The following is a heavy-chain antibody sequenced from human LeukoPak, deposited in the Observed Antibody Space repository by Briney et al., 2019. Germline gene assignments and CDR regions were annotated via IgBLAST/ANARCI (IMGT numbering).Heavy chain of an antibody. CDR3: ARQYYDIWSGYYTADYYFDD. CDR2: ISSRSSYI. CDR1: GFTFSSYG. D-gene: IGHD3-3*01. Sequence: GGSLRLSCAASGFTFSSYGVNWVRQAPGKGLEWVSSISSRSSYIYYADSVKGRFTISRDNAKNSLYLQLNSLRAEDTAVYYCARQYYDIWSGYYTADYYFDDWGQGTLVTVSS. V-gene: IGHV3-21*06. J-gene: IGHJ4*02.